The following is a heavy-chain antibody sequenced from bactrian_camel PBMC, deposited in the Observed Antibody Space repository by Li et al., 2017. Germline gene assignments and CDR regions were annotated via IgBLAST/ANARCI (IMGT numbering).Heavy chain of an antibody. CDR3: AARGPYCYTKLSVRDFTY. CDR2: IYSRGGRT. Sequence: VQLVESGGGSVPAGGSLRLTCTASTSAYVAYVYAMAWFRQAPGKEREVVATIYSRGGRTYYPNSVKGRFTISQDNAQNTLYLQMNSLKPEDTAMYYCAARGPYCYTKLSVRDFTYWGQGTQVTVS. D-gene: IGHD2*01. CDR1: TSAYVAYVYA. V-gene: IGHV3S54*01. J-gene: IGHJ6*01.